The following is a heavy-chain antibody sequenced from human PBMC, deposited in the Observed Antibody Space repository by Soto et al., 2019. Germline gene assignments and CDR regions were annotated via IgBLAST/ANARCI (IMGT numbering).Heavy chain of an antibody. CDR3: ARDIMGTNYYYYGMDV. CDR2: IYYSGST. CDR1: GSSINNYY. Sequence: SETLSLTCTVSGSSINNYYWSWIRQPPGKGLEWIGYIYYSGSTNYNPSLKSRVTISVDTSKNQFSLKLSSVTAADTAVYYCARDIMGTNYYYYGMDVWGQGTTVTVS. V-gene: IGHV4-59*01. J-gene: IGHJ6*02. D-gene: IGHD2-8*01.